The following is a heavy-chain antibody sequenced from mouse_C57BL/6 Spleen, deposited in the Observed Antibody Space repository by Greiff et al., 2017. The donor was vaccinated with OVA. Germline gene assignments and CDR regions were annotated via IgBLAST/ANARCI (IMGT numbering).Heavy chain of an antibody. V-gene: IGHV14-2*01. J-gene: IGHJ3*01. CDR2: IDPEDGET. CDR1: GFNIKDYY. Sequence: VQLQQSGAELVKPGASVKLSCTASGFNIKDYYMHWVKQRTEQGLEWIGRIDPEDGETKYAPNFQGKATITADTSSNTAYLQLSSLTSEDTAVYYCASSPCTRGSGAYWGQGTLVTVSA. CDR3: ASSPCTRGSGAY. D-gene: IGHD6-2*01.